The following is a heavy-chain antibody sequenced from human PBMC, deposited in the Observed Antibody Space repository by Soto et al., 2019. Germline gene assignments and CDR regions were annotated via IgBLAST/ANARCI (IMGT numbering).Heavy chain of an antibody. D-gene: IGHD6-19*01. CDR1: GFTFSNAW. CDR3: ITMYSSGWYYYYMDV. J-gene: IGHJ6*03. CDR2: IKSKTDGGTT. V-gene: IGHV3-15*01. Sequence: WGSLRLSCAASGFTFSNAWTSWVRQAPGKGLEWVGRIKSKTDGGTTDYAAPVKGRFTISRDDSKNTLYLQMNSLKTEDTAVYYCITMYSSGWYYYYMDVWGKGTTVTVSS.